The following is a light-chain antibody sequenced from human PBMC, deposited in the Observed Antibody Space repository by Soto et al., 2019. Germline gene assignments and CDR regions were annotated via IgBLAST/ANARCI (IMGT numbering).Light chain of an antibody. CDR2: GNS. V-gene: IGLV1-40*01. Sequence: QLVLTQPPSLSGAPGQRVTISGTGSSSNIGAGYDVHWYQQLPGTAPKLLIYGNSNRPSGVPDRFSGSKSGTSASLAITGLQAEDEADYYCQSYDSSLSGWVFGGGTKLTVL. CDR3: QSYDSSLSGWV. CDR1: SSNIGAGYD. J-gene: IGLJ3*02.